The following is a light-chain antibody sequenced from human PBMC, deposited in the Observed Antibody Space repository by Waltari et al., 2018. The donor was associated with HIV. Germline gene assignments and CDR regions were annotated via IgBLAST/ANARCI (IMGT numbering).Light chain of an antibody. CDR3: ATWSAVLRAWV. CDR1: TPSSQFTS. J-gene: IGLJ3*02. CDR2: SIS. V-gene: IGLV1-47*01. Sequence: QSVLTQPPSTSAAPGQRVTISCSGDTPSSQFTSSYWYQQPPGAAPKLLICSISHRPSGVPDRFSGSKSGASASLAITSLRSEDEGLYYCATWSAVLRAWVFGGGTKLTVL.